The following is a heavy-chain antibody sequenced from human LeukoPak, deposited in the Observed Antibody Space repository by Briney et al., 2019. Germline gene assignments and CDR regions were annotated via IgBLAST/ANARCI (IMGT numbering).Heavy chain of an antibody. Sequence: GRSLRLSCAASRFTFSSYGMHWVRQAPGKGLEWVAVIWYGGSNKYYADSVKGRFTISRDNSKNTLYLQMNSLRAEDTAVYYCAREVAARSHAFDIWGQGTMVTVSS. D-gene: IGHD6-6*01. J-gene: IGHJ3*02. CDR2: IWYGGSNK. CDR3: AREVAARSHAFDI. V-gene: IGHV3-33*01. CDR1: RFTFSSYG.